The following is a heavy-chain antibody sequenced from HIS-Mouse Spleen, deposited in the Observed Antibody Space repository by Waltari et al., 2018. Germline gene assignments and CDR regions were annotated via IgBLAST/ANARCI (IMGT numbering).Heavy chain of an antibody. V-gene: IGHV4-39*07. CDR3: AREIPYSSSWYDWYFDL. Sequence: QLQLQESGPGLVKPSETLSLTCTVSGRSISSSSYYWGWIRQPPGKRLEWIGSIYYSGRTYSNPALKSRVTLSLDTSKNQFSLKLSSVTAADTAVYYCAREIPYSSSWYDWYFDLWGRGTLVTVSS. CDR2: IYYSGRT. CDR1: GRSISSSSYY. J-gene: IGHJ2*01. D-gene: IGHD6-13*01.